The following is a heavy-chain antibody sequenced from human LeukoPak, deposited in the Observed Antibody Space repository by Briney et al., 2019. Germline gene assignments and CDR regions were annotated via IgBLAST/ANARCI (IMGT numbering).Heavy chain of an antibody. CDR1: GYSLTELS. CDR3: AKGTIYCSSCSDDY. CDR2: FDPDDGET. V-gene: IGHV1-24*01. J-gene: IGHJ4*02. Sequence: ASVKVSCKVSGYSLTELSMHWVRQAPGKGPEWMGGFDPDDGETPLFAQKFQGRVSMTEDTSTDTAYMELSSLSSEDTAVYYCAKGTIYCSSCSDDYWGQGTLVTVPS. D-gene: IGHD2-2*01.